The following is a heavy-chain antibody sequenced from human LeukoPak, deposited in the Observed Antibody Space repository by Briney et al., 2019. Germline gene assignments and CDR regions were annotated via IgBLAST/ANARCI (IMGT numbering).Heavy chain of an antibody. V-gene: IGHV3-53*01. J-gene: IGHJ4*02. CDR3: ARAEPKNMVRGLIMRRESRYYFDY. Sequence: GGSLRLSCAASGFTVSSNYMSWVRQAPGKGLEWVSVIYSDGSTYYADSVKGRFTISRDNSKSTLYIQMNSLRAEDTAVYYCARAEPKNMVRGLIMRRESRYYFDYWGQGTLVTVSS. CDR1: GFTVSSNY. CDR2: IYSDGST. D-gene: IGHD3-10*01.